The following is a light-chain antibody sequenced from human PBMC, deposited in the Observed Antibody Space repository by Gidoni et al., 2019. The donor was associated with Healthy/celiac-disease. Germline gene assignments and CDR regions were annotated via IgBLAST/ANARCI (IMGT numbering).Light chain of an antibody. V-gene: IGLV3-1*01. CDR1: KLGDKY. J-gene: IGLJ2*01. CDR3: QAWDSSTFVV. CDR2: QDS. Sequence: SYELTQPPSVSVSPGQTASIPCSGDKLGDKYACWYQQKPGQSPVLVIYQDSKRPSGIPGRFSGSNSGNTATLTISGTQAMDEADYYCQAWDSSTFVVFGGGTKLTVL.